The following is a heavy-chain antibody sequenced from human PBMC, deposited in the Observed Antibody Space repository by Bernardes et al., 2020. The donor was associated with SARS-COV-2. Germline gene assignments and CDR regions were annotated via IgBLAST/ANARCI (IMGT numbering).Heavy chain of an antibody. CDR3: AKFLAGSSPHRTGAATYFDY. CDR1: GFTFSSYW. J-gene: IGHJ4*02. CDR2: ISGSVGTT. D-gene: IGHD1-26*01. V-gene: IGHV3-23*01. Sequence: GGSLRLSCAASGFTFSSYWMHWVRQAPGKGLEWVSSISGSVGTTFYADSVKGRVTISRDNSKNTLSLLMNGLRVEDTAVYYCAKFLAGSSPHRTGAATYFDYWGQGTLVTVSS.